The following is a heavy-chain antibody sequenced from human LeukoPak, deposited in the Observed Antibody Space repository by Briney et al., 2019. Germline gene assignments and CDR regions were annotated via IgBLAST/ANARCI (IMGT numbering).Heavy chain of an antibody. CDR3: AKSMVRGVIMAYYFDY. D-gene: IGHD3-10*01. CDR2: ISGSGGST. Sequence: GGSLRLSCAASGYTFSRYAMSWARQAPGKGLEYVSDISGSGGSTYYADSARGRFTISRDNSKNTLYLQMNSLRAEDTAVYYCAKSMVRGVIMAYYFDYWGQATLVSVPS. V-gene: IGHV3-23*01. J-gene: IGHJ4*02. CDR1: GYTFSRYA.